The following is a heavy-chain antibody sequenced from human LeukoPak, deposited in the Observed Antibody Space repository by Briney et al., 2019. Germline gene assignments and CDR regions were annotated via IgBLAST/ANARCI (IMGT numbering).Heavy chain of an antibody. CDR3: ARRSSSGPELDV. Sequence: SQTLSLTCTVSGGSISSGSYYWSWIRQPPGKGLEWIGEINHSGSTNYNPSLKSRVTISVDTSKNQFSLKLSSVTAADTAVYYCARRSSSGPELDVWGKGTTVTVSS. CDR2: INHSGST. V-gene: IGHV4-39*07. J-gene: IGHJ6*04. D-gene: IGHD6-19*01. CDR1: GGSISSGSYY.